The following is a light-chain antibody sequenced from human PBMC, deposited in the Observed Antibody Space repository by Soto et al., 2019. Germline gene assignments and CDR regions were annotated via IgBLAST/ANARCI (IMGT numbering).Light chain of an antibody. V-gene: IGKV1-33*01. CDR3: QQYNRNTWS. CDR2: DAS. Sequence: DIQMTQSPSSLSASVGDRVTITCQVSQDISNYLNWYQQKPGKAPKLVISDASNLETGAPSRFSGSGSGTDFTFTISSLQPEDIGTYFCQQYNRNTWSFGPGTKVDI. CDR1: QDISNY. J-gene: IGKJ1*01.